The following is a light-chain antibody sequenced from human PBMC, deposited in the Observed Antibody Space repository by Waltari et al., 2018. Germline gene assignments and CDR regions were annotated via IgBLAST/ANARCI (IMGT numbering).Light chain of an antibody. V-gene: IGLV2-14*03. J-gene: IGLJ3*02. CDR1: SSDVGGPNH. Sequence: QSALTQPASVSGSPGQSITLSCTGTSSDVGGPNHVSWYQQHPGQAPKLLIYDVTKWPSGVSDRFSGSKSGNTASLTISGLQAEDEADYYCNSFTSSTTWVFGGGTRVTVL. CDR2: DVT. CDR3: NSFTSSTTWV.